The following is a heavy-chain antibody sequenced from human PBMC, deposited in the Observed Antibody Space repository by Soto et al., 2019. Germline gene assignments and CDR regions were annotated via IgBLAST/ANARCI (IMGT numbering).Heavy chain of an antibody. Sequence: SVKVSCKASGYTFTSYGISWVRQAPVQGLEWMGWISAYNGNTNYAQKLQGRVTMTTDTSTSTAYMELRRLRSDDTAVYYCARDLCGGDCYSELDYWGQGTLVTVSS. V-gene: IGHV1-18*01. CDR3: ARDLCGGDCYSELDY. J-gene: IGHJ4*02. CDR1: GYTFTSYG. CDR2: ISAYNGNT. D-gene: IGHD2-21*02.